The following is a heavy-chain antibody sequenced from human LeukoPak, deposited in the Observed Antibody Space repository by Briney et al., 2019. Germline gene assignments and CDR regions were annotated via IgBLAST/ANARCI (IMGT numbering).Heavy chain of an antibody. CDR1: GFNFSAYA. V-gene: IGHV3-23*01. J-gene: IGHJ4*02. CDR2: LDAGAAPT. D-gene: IGHD6-19*01. Sequence: GGSLRLSCAVSGFNFSAYAMSWVRQAPGEGLEWVSSLDAGAAPTYYADSVKGRFTISRDNSKNSLYLQMNSLRAEDTAIYYCARDRGLGQWLDYWGQGTLVTVSS. CDR3: ARDRGLGQWLDY.